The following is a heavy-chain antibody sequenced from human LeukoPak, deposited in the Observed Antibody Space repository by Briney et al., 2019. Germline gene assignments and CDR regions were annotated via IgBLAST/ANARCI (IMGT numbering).Heavy chain of an antibody. V-gene: IGHV3-43*02. CDR1: GFTFDDYA. J-gene: IGHJ6*03. Sequence: GGSLRLSCAASGFTFDDYAMHWVRQAPGKGLEWVSLISGDGGSTYYADSVKGRFTISRDNSKNSLYLQMNSLRTEDTALYYCAKEYYYDSSVYYHRESPGSPKYMDVWGKGTTVTVSS. CDR3: AKEYYYDSSVYYHRESPGSPKYMDV. CDR2: ISGDGGST. D-gene: IGHD3-22*01.